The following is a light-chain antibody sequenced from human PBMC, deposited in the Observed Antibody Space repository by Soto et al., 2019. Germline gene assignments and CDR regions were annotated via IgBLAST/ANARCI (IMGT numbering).Light chain of an antibody. CDR1: SIDVGGYNY. CDR3: SSYAGTHVV. J-gene: IGLJ1*01. Sequence: QSALTQPPSASGSPGQSVTISCTGASIDVGGYNYVSWYQQHPGKAPKLMIYDVSKRPSGVPDRFSGSKSGNTASLTVSGLQADDEADYYCSSYAGTHVVFGTGTKVTVL. V-gene: IGLV2-8*01. CDR2: DVS.